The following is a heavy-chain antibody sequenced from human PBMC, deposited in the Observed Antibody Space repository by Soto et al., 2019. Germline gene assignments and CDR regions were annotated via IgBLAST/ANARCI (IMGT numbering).Heavy chain of an antibody. V-gene: IGHV3-21*01. CDR3: ARDAPSLGYCTNGVCPTDYYRMDV. CDR2: ISSSSSYI. D-gene: IGHD2-8*01. J-gene: IGHJ6*02. CDR1: VLTFSRYR. Sequence: GWYLRLSCAAPVLTFSRYRLNWFREAPVNVMPRVPSISSSSSYIYYADSVKGRFTISRDNAKNSLYLQMNSLRAEDTAVYYCARDAPSLGYCTNGVCPTDYYRMDVWGQGTTLTTSS.